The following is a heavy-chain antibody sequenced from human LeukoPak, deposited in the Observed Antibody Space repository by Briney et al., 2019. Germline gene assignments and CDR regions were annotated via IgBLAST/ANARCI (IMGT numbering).Heavy chain of an antibody. Sequence: ASVKVSCKASGYTFPSFGVTWVRQTPGEGLEWMGWTTTYNGNTDYAEKLQGRVTMTADTSTNTAYMELRSLRSDDTAVYYCARYHLDRADLDLWGRGTLVTVSS. V-gene: IGHV1-18*01. CDR3: ARYHLDRADLDL. CDR1: GYTFPSFG. D-gene: IGHD2-2*01. CDR2: TTTYNGNT. J-gene: IGHJ5*02.